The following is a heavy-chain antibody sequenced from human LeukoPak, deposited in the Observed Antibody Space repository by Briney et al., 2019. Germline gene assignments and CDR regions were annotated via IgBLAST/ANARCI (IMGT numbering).Heavy chain of an antibody. Sequence: GESLKISCKGSGYSFTSYWIGWVRQMPGKGLEWMGIIYPSDSHTRYSPSFQGHVTISVDKSISTAYLQWSSLKASDTAMYYCARQPNDYIWFDPWGQGTLVTVSS. V-gene: IGHV5-51*01. CDR2: IYPSDSHT. J-gene: IGHJ5*02. CDR1: GYSFTSYW. CDR3: ARQPNDYIWFDP. D-gene: IGHD4-11*01.